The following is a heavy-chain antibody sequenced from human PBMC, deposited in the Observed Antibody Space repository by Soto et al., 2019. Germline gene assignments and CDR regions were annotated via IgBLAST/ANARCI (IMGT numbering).Heavy chain of an antibody. D-gene: IGHD5-12*01. CDR2: IYPGDSDT. CDR1: GYSFTSYW. V-gene: IGHV5-51*01. CDR3: ARGGYDPFYYYYGMDV. J-gene: IGHJ6*02. Sequence: GESLKISCKGSGYSFTSYWIGWVRQMPGKGLEWMGIIYPGDSDTRYSPSFQGQVTISADKSISTAYLQWSSLKASDTAMYHCARGGYDPFYYYYGMDVWGQGTTVTVSS.